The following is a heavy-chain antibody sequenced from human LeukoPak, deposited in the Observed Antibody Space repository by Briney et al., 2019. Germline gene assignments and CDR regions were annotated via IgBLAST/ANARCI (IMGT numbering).Heavy chain of an antibody. CDR1: GFTFSTYG. J-gene: IGHJ5*02. D-gene: IGHD3-10*01. V-gene: IGHV3-33*06. CDR2: IWYDGSNK. Sequence: GGSLRLPCAASGFTFSTYGMHWVRQAPGKGLEWVALIWYDGSNKYYADSVKGRFTISRDNSKNTLYLQMNSLRAEDTAVYYCAKEDYYGSGSSSTNWFDPWGQGTLVTVSS. CDR3: AKEDYYGSGSSSTNWFDP.